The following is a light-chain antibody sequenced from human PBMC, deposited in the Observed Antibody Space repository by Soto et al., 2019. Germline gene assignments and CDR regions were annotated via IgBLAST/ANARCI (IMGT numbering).Light chain of an antibody. Sequence: QSVLTQPPSVSGAPGQRVTISCTGSSSNIGAGYDVHWYQQLPGTAPKLLIYGNSNRPSGVPDRFSGSKSGTSASLAITGLQAEDDADYYCQSYDSSLRVVFGAGTKLTVL. V-gene: IGLV1-40*01. CDR1: SSNIGAGYD. J-gene: IGLJ2*01. CDR2: GNS. CDR3: QSYDSSLRVV.